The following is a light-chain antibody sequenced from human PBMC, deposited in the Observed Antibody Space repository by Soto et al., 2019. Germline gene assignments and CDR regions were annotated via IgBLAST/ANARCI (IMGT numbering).Light chain of an antibody. CDR2: GAS. Sequence: EIVLTQSPSTLSSFPGDRVTLSCRASQYINTRLAWYQHRPGQAPRLLIYGASTRATGIPARFSGSWFGTDFTLTISSLEHEDFAVYYCQQRSKWRTFGQGTKVDIK. V-gene: IGKV3-11*01. J-gene: IGKJ1*01. CDR1: QYINTR. CDR3: QQRSKWRT.